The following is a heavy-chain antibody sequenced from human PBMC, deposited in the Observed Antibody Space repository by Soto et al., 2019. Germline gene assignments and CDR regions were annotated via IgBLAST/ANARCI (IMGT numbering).Heavy chain of an antibody. Sequence: PGGSLRLSCAASGFTFSSYAMSWVRQAPGKGLEWVSAISGSGGSTYYADSVKGRFTIPRDNSKNTLYLQMNSLRAEDTAVYYCAKDIAQYYYDSSGYYQALDYWGQGTLVTVSS. CDR3: AKDIAQYYYDSSGYYQALDY. D-gene: IGHD3-22*01. CDR1: GFTFSSYA. CDR2: ISGSGGST. V-gene: IGHV3-23*01. J-gene: IGHJ4*02.